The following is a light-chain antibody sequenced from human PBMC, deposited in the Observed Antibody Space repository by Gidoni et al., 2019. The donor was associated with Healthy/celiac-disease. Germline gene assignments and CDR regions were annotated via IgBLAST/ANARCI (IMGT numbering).Light chain of an antibody. CDR3: QQSYSTPWT. CDR2: AAS. Sequence: DIQMNPSPSSLSASVGDRLTITCPASQSISSYLNWYQQKPGKTPKLLIYAASSLQSGVPSRFSGSGSGTDFTLTISSLQPEDFATYYCQQSYSTPWTFGQGTKVEIK. J-gene: IGKJ1*01. CDR1: QSISSY. V-gene: IGKV1-39*01.